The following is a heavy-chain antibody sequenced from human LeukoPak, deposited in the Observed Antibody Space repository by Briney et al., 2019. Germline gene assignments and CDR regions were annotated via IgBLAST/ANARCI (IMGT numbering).Heavy chain of an antibody. CDR2: MNPNSGNT. J-gene: IGHJ4*02. V-gene: IGHV1-8*01. CDR3: ARGLDLLRYFDWPHY. Sequence: ASVKGSCKASGYTFTSYDINWVRQATGQGLEWMGWMNPNSGNTGYAQKFQGRVTMTRNTSISTAYMELSSLRSEDTAVYYCARGLDLLRYFDWPHYGGQGTLVTVSS. CDR1: GYTFTSYD. D-gene: IGHD3-9*01.